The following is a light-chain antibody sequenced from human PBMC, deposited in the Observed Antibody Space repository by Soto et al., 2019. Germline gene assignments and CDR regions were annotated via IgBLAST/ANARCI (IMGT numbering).Light chain of an antibody. CDR1: SRDIGAYNY. CDR2: EVV. J-gene: IGLJ1*01. CDR3: CSYADGSIYV. Sequence: QSVLTQPASVSGSPGQSITISCTGTSRDIGAYNYVSWYLQHPGKAPKLMIYEVVNRPSGISNRFSGSKSGNTASLPISGLQAEDEADYYCCSYADGSIYVFGTGTKLTVL. V-gene: IGLV2-14*01.